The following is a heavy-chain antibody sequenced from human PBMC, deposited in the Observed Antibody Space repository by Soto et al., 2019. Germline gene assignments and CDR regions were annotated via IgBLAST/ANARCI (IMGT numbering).Heavy chain of an antibody. CDR3: TTDPNDSGYGEPYDV. Sequence: GGSLRLSCAASGFTFSNAWMSWVRQAPGKGLEWVGRIKSKTDGGTTDYAAPVKGRFTISRDDSKNTLYLQMNSLKTEDTAVYYCTTDPNDSGYGEPYDVWGKGTTVTVSS. D-gene: IGHD5-12*01. J-gene: IGHJ6*04. V-gene: IGHV3-15*01. CDR1: GFTFSNAW. CDR2: IKSKTDGGTT.